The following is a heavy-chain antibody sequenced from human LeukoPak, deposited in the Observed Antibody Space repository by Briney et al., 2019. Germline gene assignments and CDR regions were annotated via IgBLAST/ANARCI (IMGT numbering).Heavy chain of an antibody. CDR1: GGSINDYY. CDR2: VLYSGTT. CDR3: AGQQLERGEDH. D-gene: IGHD1-1*01. V-gene: IGHV4-59*08. Sequence: KSSETLSLTCTISGGSINDYYWSWIRQPAGKGLEWIGYVLYSGTTNYSPSLKSRVSISLDTSKNQFSLMVNSVTAADTAVYFCAGQQLERGEDHWGQGTLVIVSS. J-gene: IGHJ4*02.